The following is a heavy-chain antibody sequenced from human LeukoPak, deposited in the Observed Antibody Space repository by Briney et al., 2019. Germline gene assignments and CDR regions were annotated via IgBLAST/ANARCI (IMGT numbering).Heavy chain of an antibody. D-gene: IGHD3-10*01. Sequence: PGGSLRLSCAASGFSLSTYWMHWVRQAPGKGLEWVSAISGSGGSTYYADSVKGRFTISRDNSKNTLYLQMNSLRAEDTAVYYCAKDRPVLLWFGEQNWFDPWGQGTLVTVSS. CDR2: ISGSGGST. CDR3: AKDRPVLLWFGEQNWFDP. J-gene: IGHJ5*02. V-gene: IGHV3-23*01. CDR1: GFSLSTYW.